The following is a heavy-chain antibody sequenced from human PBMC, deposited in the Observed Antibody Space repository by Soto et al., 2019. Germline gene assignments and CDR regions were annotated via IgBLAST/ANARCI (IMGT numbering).Heavy chain of an antibody. CDR3: ARGVDYGHSYDTFDI. CDR2: ISSSGGST. CDR1: GFTFSSYE. Sequence: EVQLVESGGGLVQPGGSLRLSCAASGFTFSSYEMNWVRQAPGKGLEWVSYISSSGGSTYYADSVKGRFTISRDNSKNTLYLQMNSLRAEDTALYSCARGVDYGHSYDTFDIWGQGTMVTVSS. D-gene: IGHD4-17*01. V-gene: IGHV3-48*03. J-gene: IGHJ3*02.